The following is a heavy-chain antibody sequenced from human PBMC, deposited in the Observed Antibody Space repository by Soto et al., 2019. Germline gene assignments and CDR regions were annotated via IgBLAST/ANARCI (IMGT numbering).Heavy chain of an antibody. D-gene: IGHD6-19*01. Sequence: SETLSLTCTVSGGSISSFAYYWGWIRQPPGKGLEWIGTVYYNENTYYNPSLKSRVTISVDRSKNQFSLKLSSVTAADTAVYYCARGGLPIAVAGPNWFDPWGQGTLVTVSS. CDR2: VYYNENT. CDR1: GGSISSFAYY. V-gene: IGHV4-39*07. CDR3: ARGGLPIAVAGPNWFDP. J-gene: IGHJ5*02.